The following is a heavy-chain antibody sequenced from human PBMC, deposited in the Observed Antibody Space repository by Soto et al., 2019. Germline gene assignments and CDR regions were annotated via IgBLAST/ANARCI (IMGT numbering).Heavy chain of an antibody. D-gene: IGHD2-8*02. CDR2: MNPNSGNT. J-gene: IGHJ4*02. V-gene: IGHV1-8*01. CDR1: GYTFTFTSYD. CDR3: ASXYPSRLCTGRVCYPLTY. Sequence: GASVKVSCKASGYTFTFTSYDINWVRQATGQGLEGMGWMNPNSGNTGYAQKFQGRVTMTRNTSISTAYMELSSLRSEDTAVYYCASXYPSRLCTGRVCYPLTYWGQGTLVTVSS.